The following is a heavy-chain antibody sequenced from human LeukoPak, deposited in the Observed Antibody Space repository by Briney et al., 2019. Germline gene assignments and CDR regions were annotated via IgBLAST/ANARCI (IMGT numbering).Heavy chain of an antibody. CDR3: TTLLGPYYDILTGYYKYSFDY. CDR2: IKSKTDGGTT. J-gene: IGHJ4*02. V-gene: IGHV3-15*01. D-gene: IGHD3-9*01. Sequence: TGGSLRLSCAASGFTFSNAWMNWVRQAPGKGLEWVGRIKSKTDGGTTDYAAPVKGRFTISRDDSKNTLYLQMNSLQTEDTAVYYCTTLLGPYYDILTGYYKYSFDYWGQGTLVTVSS. CDR1: GFTFSNAW.